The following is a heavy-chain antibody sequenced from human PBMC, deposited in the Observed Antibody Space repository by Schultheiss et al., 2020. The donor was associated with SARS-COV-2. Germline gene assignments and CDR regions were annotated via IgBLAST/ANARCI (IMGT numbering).Heavy chain of an antibody. V-gene: IGHV3-64D*06. CDR2: ISSNGGST. CDR1: GFTFSSYA. Sequence: GGSLRLSCSASGFTFSSYAMHWVRQAPVKGLEYVSAISSNGGSTYYADSVKGRFTISRDNSKNTLYLQMSSLRAEDTAVYYCARASQWELLSQADYWGQGTLVTVSS. J-gene: IGHJ4*02. CDR3: ARASQWELLSQADY. D-gene: IGHD1-26*01.